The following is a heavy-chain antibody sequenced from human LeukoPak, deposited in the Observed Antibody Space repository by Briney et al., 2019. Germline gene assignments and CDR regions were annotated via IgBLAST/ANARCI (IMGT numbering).Heavy chain of an antibody. J-gene: IGHJ3*02. Sequence: SETLSLTCTVSGDSISSGNYYWTWIRQSAGKGLEWIGRIHTSGNINYNPSLKSQVTISIDTSKDQFSLNLHLVTAADTAVYYCARDRAGDSFDIWGQGTLVTVSS. CDR3: ARDRAGDSFDI. D-gene: IGHD7-27*01. CDR1: GDSISSGNYY. V-gene: IGHV4-61*02. CDR2: IHTSGNI.